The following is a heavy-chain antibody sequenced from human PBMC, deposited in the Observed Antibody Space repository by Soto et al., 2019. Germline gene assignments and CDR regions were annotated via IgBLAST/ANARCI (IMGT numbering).Heavy chain of an antibody. CDR1: GGSISSSNW. CDR3: ARFGLLWSSIDY. D-gene: IGHD3-3*01. V-gene: IGHV4-4*02. Sequence: PSETLSLTCAVSGGSISSSNWWSWVRQPPGKGLEWIGEIYHSGSTNYNPSLKSRVTISVDKSKNQFSLKLSSVTAADTAVHYCARFGLLWSSIDYWGQGTLVTVSS. J-gene: IGHJ4*02. CDR2: IYHSGST.